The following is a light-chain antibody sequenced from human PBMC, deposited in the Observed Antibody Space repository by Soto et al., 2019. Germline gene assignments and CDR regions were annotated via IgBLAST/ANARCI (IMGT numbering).Light chain of an antibody. Sequence: DIQMTQSPYSLSASVGDRVTITCRASQTISKYLNWYQQRPGKAPQPLIYFTSSLQGGVPSRFSGAGSGTDFTLTITNVHAEDCAVYYCQQTYNYPITFGQGTRLEIQ. CDR2: FTS. J-gene: IGKJ5*01. CDR1: QTISKY. V-gene: IGKV1-39*01. CDR3: QQTYNYPIT.